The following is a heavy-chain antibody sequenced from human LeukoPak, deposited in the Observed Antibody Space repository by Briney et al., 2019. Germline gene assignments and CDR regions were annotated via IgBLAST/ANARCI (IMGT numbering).Heavy chain of an antibody. CDR3: ATYCSSANCYIWGYYFDS. V-gene: IGHV1-69*01. CDR1: GGTFSRYA. Sequence: ASVKVSCKASGGTFSRYAISWVRQAPGQGLEWMGGIIPISGTTNYAQKFQGRVTITADESTSTAYMELSSLRSEDTAMYYCATYCSSANCYIWGYYFDSWGQGTLVTVSS. J-gene: IGHJ4*02. CDR2: IIPISGTT. D-gene: IGHD2-2*01.